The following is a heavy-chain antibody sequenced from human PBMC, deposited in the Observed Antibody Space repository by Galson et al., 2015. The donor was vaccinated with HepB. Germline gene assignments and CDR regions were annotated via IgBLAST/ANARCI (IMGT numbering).Heavy chain of an antibody. CDR3: AAGNGGIDS. CDR1: GFSIDSPF. CDR2: IEIGGIK. V-gene: IGHV3-53*01. Sequence: SLRLSCAVSGFSIDSPFMTWIRQAPGKGLEFVSIIEIGGIKHYADSVKGRFAISGDSSKNTVYLQMNSLTVEDTALYYCAAGNGGIDSWGQGTLVTVSS. D-gene: IGHD3-16*01. J-gene: IGHJ4*02.